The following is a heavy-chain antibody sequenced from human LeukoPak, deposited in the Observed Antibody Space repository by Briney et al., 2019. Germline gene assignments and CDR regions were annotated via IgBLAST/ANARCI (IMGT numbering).Heavy chain of an antibody. CDR1: GYLFNGYG. CDR3: ARTPLMSSRPNWFDP. J-gene: IGHJ5*02. Sequence: GASLKVSCKASGYLFNGYGISWLRQVPGQRPEWMGWVSAYNANTNYPQKFQGRVTMTTDTSTTTAYMELRSLRSDDTAVYYCARTPLMSSRPNWFDPWGQGTLVTVSS. D-gene: IGHD6-13*01. V-gene: IGHV1-18*01. CDR2: VSAYNANT.